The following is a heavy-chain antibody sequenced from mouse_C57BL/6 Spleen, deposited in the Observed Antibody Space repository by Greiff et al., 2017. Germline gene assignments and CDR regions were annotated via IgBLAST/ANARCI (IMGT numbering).Heavy chain of an antibody. CDR2: ISDGGSYT. Sequence: DVHLVESGGGLVKPGGSLKLSCAASGFTFSSYAMSWVRQTPEKRLEWVATISDGGSYTYYPDNVKGRFTISRDNAKNNLYLQMSHLKSEDTAMYYCARDRGTAQATAWFAYWGQGTLVTVSA. CDR3: ARDRGTAQATAWFAY. J-gene: IGHJ3*01. CDR1: GFTFSSYA. V-gene: IGHV5-4*01. D-gene: IGHD3-2*02.